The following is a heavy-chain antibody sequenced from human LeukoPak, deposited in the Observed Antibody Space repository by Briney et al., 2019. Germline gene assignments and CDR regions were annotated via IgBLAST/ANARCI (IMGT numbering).Heavy chain of an antibody. V-gene: IGHV4-38-2*02. Sequence: SETLSLTCTVSGYSISSGYYWGWIRQPPGKGLEWIGSIYHSGSTYYNPSLKSRVTISVDTSKYQFSLKLSSVTAADTAVYYCARAGYYYYYYMDVWGKGTTVTVSS. J-gene: IGHJ6*03. CDR2: IYHSGST. CDR3: ARAGYYYYYYMDV. CDR1: GYSISSGYY.